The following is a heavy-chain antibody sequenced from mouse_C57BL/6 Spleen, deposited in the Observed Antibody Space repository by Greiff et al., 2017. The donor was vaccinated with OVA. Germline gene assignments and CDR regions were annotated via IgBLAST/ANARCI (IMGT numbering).Heavy chain of an antibody. CDR3: AIINYSNYGYY. Sequence: QVQLKQSGPELVKPGASVKISCKASGYAFSSSWMNWVKQRPGKGLEWIGRIYPGDGDTNYNGKFKGKATLTADKSSSTAYMQLSSLTSEDSAVYFCAIINYSNYGYYWGQGTTLTVSS. V-gene: IGHV1-82*01. D-gene: IGHD2-5*01. J-gene: IGHJ2*01. CDR2: IYPGDGDT. CDR1: GYAFSSSW.